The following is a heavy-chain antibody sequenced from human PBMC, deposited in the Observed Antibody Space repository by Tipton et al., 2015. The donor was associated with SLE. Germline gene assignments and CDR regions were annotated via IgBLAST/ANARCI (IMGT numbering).Heavy chain of an antibody. Sequence: TLSLTCTVSGGSISSSSYYWGWIRQPPGKGLEWIGSIYYSGSTNYNPSLKSRVTISVDTSKNQFSLKLSSVTAADTAVYYCARDKLCDIWGQGTMVTVSS. J-gene: IGHJ3*02. CDR2: IYYSGST. V-gene: IGHV4-39*07. CDR1: GGSISSSSYY. D-gene: IGHD5-18*01. CDR3: ARDKLCDI.